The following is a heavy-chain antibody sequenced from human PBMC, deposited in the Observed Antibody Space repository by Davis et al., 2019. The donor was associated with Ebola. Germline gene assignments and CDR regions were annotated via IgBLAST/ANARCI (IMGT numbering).Heavy chain of an antibody. CDR3: ARGGSSPGIGRVGYYYMDV. Sequence: ASVKVSCKASGYTFTGYYMHWVRQAPGQGLEWMGIINPSGGSTSYAQKFQGRVTMTRDTSTSTVYMELSSLRSEDTAVYYCARGGSSPGIGRVGYYYMDVWGKGTTVTVSS. CDR2: INPSGGST. V-gene: IGHV1-46*01. D-gene: IGHD6-6*01. J-gene: IGHJ6*03. CDR1: GYTFTGYY.